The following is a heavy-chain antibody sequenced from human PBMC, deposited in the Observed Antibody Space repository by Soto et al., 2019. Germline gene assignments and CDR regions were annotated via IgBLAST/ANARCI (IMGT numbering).Heavy chain of an antibody. CDR2: ISGSGGDT. CDR1: GFTFSSYD. V-gene: IGHV3-23*01. D-gene: IGHD3-16*01. CDR3: ALSLSGGLYYGMDV. J-gene: IGHJ6*02. Sequence: EVQLLESGGGLVQPGGSLRLSCAGSGFTFSSYDMSWVRQAPGKGLEWVSAISGSGGDTYYAASVKGRFTISRDNSKNTMYLQMNSLRAEDTAVYYCALSLSGGLYYGMDVWGQGTTVTVSS.